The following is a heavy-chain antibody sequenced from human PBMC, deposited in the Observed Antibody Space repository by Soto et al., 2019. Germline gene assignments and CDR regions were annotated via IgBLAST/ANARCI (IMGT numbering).Heavy chain of an antibody. D-gene: IGHD2-15*01. J-gene: IGHJ4*02. CDR3: ARDRYCSGGSCYWGLDY. CDR1: GFTFSSYA. CDR2: ISYDGSNK. Sequence: GGSLRLSCAASGFTFSSYAMHWVRQAPGKGLEWVAVISYDGSNKYYADSVKGQFTISRDNSKNALYLQMNSLRAEDTAVYYCARDRYCSGGSCYWGLDYWGQGTLVTVSS. V-gene: IGHV3-30-3*01.